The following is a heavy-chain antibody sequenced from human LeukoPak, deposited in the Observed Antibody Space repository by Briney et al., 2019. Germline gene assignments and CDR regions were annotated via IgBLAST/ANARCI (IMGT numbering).Heavy chain of an antibody. V-gene: IGHV3-23*01. CDR3: AKDGYPFNSLWDYFDY. D-gene: IGHD6-25*01. J-gene: IGHJ4*02. Sequence: PGGSLRLSCGASGFTFSNYAMSWVRQAPGKGPEGVSALGGDGGDSYYADSVKGRFTISRDNSKGTLFLQMTSLRAEHTAVYYCAKDGYPFNSLWDYFDYWGQGTLVTDSS. CDR2: LGGDGGDS. CDR1: GFTFSNYA.